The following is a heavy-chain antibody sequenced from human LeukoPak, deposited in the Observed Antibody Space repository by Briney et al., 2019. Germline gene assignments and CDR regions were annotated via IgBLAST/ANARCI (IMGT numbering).Heavy chain of an antibody. D-gene: IGHD4-11*01. J-gene: IGHJ4*02. CDR2: IWSDGTNQ. CDR3: AKDAQRGFDYSNSLEN. Sequence: GGSLRLSCAAAGFTFSHYGMHWVRQAPGKGLEWVAVIWSDGTNQYYADSVKGRFTISRDDSGNTVYLQMNSLRPEGTAVYYCAKDAQRGFDYSNSLENWGQGTPVTVST. V-gene: IGHV3-33*06. CDR1: GFTFSHYG.